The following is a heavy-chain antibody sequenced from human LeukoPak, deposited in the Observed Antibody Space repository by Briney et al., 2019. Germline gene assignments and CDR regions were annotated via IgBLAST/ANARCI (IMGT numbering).Heavy chain of an antibody. Sequence: SVKVSCKASGGTFSSYAISWVRQAPGQGLEWMGGIIPIFGTANYAQKFQGRVTITTDESTSTAYMELSSLRSEDTAVYYCAIDPSDYSENNFLDFWGQGTLVTVSS. D-gene: IGHD3-22*01. CDR3: AIDPSDYSENNFLDF. V-gene: IGHV1-69*05. CDR2: IIPIFGTA. CDR1: GGTFSSYA. J-gene: IGHJ4*02.